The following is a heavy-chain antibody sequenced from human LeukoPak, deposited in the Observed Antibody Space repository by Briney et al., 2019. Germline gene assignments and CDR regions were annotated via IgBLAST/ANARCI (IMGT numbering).Heavy chain of an antibody. J-gene: IGHJ6*03. D-gene: IGHD3-10*01. CDR3: ARNYYGSGSYYKYYYYMDV. CDR2: IYYSGST. V-gene: IGHV4-39*07. CDR1: GGSISSSSYY. Sequence: SETLSLTCTVSGGSISSSSYYWGWIRQPPGKGLEWIGSIYYSGSTNYNPSLKSRVTISVDTSKNQFSLKLSSVTAADTAVYYCARNYYGSGSYYKYYYYMDVWGKGTTVTVSS.